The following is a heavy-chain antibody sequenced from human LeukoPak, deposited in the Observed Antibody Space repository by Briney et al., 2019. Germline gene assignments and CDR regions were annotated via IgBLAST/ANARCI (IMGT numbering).Heavy chain of an antibody. Sequence: GGSLRLSCAASGFTFSSYSMNWVRQAPGKGLEWVSYISSSSSTIYYADSVKGRFTISRDNAKNSLYLQMNNLRDEDTAVYYCARGTNLDYWGQGTLVTVSS. V-gene: IGHV3-48*02. J-gene: IGHJ4*02. CDR3: ARGTNLDY. CDR1: GFTFSSYS. CDR2: ISSSSSTI.